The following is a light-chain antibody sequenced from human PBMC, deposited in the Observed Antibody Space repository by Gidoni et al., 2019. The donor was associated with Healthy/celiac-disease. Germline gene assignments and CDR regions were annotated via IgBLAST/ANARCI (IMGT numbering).Light chain of an antibody. CDR2: AAS. CDR3: QQSYSTPPMYT. Sequence: DIQMTQSPSSLSASVGDRVTITCRASQSISSYLNWYQQKPGKAPKLLIYAASRLQSGVPSRFSGSGSGTDFTLTISSLQPEDFATYYCQQSYSTPPMYTFGQGTKLEIK. J-gene: IGKJ2*01. V-gene: IGKV1-39*01. CDR1: QSISSY.